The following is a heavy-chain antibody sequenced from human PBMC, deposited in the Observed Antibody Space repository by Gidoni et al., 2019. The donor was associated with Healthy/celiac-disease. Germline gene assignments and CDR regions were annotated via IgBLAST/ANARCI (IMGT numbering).Heavy chain of an antibody. Sequence: QVQLVQSGAEVKKPGASVKVSCKASGYTFTSYDINWVRQATGQGLEWMGWMNPNSGNTGYAQKFQGRVTMTRNKSISTAYMELSSLRSEDTAVYYCASRITIFGVVEGMDVWGQGTTVTVSS. CDR3: ASRITIFGVVEGMDV. D-gene: IGHD3-3*01. J-gene: IGHJ6*02. CDR2: MNPNSGNT. CDR1: GYTFTSYD. V-gene: IGHV1-8*01.